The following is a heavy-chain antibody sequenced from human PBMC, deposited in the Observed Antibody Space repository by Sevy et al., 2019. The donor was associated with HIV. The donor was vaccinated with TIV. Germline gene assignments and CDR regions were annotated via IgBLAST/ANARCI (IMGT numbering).Heavy chain of an antibody. V-gene: IGHV3-30-3*01. CDR3: ASTGYCTGGSCYSPFGY. D-gene: IGHD2-15*01. CDR1: GFIFNTYA. Sequence: GGSLRRSCAASGFIFNTYAMHWVRQAPGKGLEWVAVISYDGINKYYAESVKGRFTISRDNSRNTLDLQMNSLRSEDTALYYCASTGYCTGGSCYSPFGYWGQGTLVTVSS. J-gene: IGHJ4*02. CDR2: ISYDGINK.